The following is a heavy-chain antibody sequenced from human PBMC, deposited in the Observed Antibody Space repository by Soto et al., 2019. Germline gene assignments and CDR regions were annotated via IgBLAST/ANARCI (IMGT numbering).Heavy chain of an antibody. V-gene: IGHV3-72*01. Sequence: GKGLEWVGRTRNKANSYTTEYAASVKGRFTISRDDSKNSLYLQMNSLKTEDTAVYYCARGGYCSRTRCTTYNSGM. CDR2: TRNKANSYTT. D-gene: IGHD2-2*01. J-gene: IGHJ6*01. CDR3: ARGGYCSRTRCTTYNSGM.